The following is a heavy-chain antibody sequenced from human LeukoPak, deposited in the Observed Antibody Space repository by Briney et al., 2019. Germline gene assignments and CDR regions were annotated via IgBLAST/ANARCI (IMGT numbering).Heavy chain of an antibody. J-gene: IGHJ4*02. CDR3: AGGYSGYDYRPPDY. CDR1: RFTFSSYA. V-gene: IGHV3-30-3*01. Sequence: GGSLRLSCAASRFTFSSYAMHWVRQAPGKGLEWVAVISYDGSNKYYADSVKGRFTISRDNSKNTLYLQMNSLRAEDTAVYYAAGGYSGYDYRPPDYWGQGTLVTVSS. D-gene: IGHD5-12*01. CDR2: ISYDGSNK.